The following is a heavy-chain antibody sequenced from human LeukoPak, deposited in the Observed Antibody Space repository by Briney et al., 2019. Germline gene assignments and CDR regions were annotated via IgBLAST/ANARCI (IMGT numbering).Heavy chain of an antibody. J-gene: IGHJ4*02. CDR3: ASVTYSDTSSDFDY. V-gene: IGHV1-18*01. D-gene: IGHD3-16*01. CDR1: GYTFTSYG. CDR2: LYPNTGDT. Sequence: ASVKVSCKASGYTFTSYGISWVRQAPGQGLEWMGWLYPNTGDTKYAEKFQGRVTMTRDTSTSTAYMELSSLTTDDTAVYYCASVTYSDTSSDFDYWGQGALVTVSS.